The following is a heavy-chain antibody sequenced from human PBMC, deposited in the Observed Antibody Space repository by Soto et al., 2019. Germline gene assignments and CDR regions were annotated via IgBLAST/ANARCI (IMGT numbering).Heavy chain of an antibody. CDR1: GGSISSSNW. Sequence: QVQLQESGPGLVKPSGTLSLTCAVSGGSISSSNWWSWVRQPPGKGLEWIGEIYHSGSTNYNPSLKSRVTISVDKSKYPFSLKLSSVTAAHTAVYSCARTPWDGYTVYYFDYWGQGTLGTVSS. CDR3: ARTPWDGYTVYYFDY. D-gene: IGHD1-1*01. J-gene: IGHJ4*02. CDR2: IYHSGST. V-gene: IGHV4-4*02.